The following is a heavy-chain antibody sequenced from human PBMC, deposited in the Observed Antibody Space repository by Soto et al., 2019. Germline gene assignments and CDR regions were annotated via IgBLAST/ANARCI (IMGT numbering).Heavy chain of an antibody. CDR3: ARHDCGSGYYTIFEY. D-gene: IGHD3-3*01. V-gene: IGHV1-69*12. Sequence: QVQLVQSGAEVKKPGSSVKVSCKASGGTFSSYAISCVRQAPGQGLEWMGGIIPIFGTAKYAQKFQGRVTITADESTSTAYMELSSLRSEDTAVYYCARHDCGSGYYTIFEYWGQGTLVTVSS. CDR2: IIPIFGTA. J-gene: IGHJ4*02. CDR1: GGTFSSYA.